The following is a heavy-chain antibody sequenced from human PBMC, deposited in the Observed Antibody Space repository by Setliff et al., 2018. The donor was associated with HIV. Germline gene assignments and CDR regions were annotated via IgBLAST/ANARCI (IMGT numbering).Heavy chain of an antibody. D-gene: IGHD1-26*01. CDR2: IYYSGST. Sequence: SETLSLTCTVSGGSISVSSHYWGWIRQPPGKGLEWIGSIYYSGSTSYNPSLKSRLTISVDTSKNQFSLKLDSVTAADTAVYYCARIIGSDVSGAQYYFDHWGQGSLVTVSS. CDR1: GGSISVSSHY. CDR3: ARIIGSDVSGAQYYFDH. V-gene: IGHV4-39*07. J-gene: IGHJ4*02.